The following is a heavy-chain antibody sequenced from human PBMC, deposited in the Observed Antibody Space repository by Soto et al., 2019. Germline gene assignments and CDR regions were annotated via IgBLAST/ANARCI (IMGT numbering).Heavy chain of an antibody. CDR3: AKDRESSSLDY. D-gene: IGHD6-13*01. CDR1: GFTFSSYG. Sequence: GGSLRLSCAASGFTFSSYGMHWVRQAPGKGLEWVAVISYDGSNKFYADSVKGRFTISRDNSKNTLYLQMNSLRAEDTAVYYCAKDRESSSLDYWGQGTLVTVSS. V-gene: IGHV3-30*18. J-gene: IGHJ4*02. CDR2: ISYDGSNK.